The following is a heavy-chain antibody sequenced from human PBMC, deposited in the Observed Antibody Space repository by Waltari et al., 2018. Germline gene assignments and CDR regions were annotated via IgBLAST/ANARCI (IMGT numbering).Heavy chain of an antibody. Sequence: EVQLVESGGGLVKPGGSLRLSRAASGFTFSSYSMNGVRQAPGKGLEWVSSISSSSSYIYYADSVKGRFTISRDNAKNSLYLQMNSLRAEDTAVYYCARGGGSRDYDYWGQGTLVTVSS. CDR1: GFTFSSYS. J-gene: IGHJ4*02. D-gene: IGHD1-26*01. V-gene: IGHV3-21*01. CDR2: ISSSSSYI. CDR3: ARGGGSRDYDY.